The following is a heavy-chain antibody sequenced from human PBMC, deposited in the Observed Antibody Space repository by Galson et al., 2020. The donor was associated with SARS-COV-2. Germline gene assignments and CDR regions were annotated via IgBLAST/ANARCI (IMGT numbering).Heavy chain of an antibody. Sequence: HGESLKISCKGSGYSFTSYWIGLVRQIPGKGLEWMWIIYPGDSDTRYSPSFQGQVTISADKSISTPYLQWSSLKASDTAMYYCARGGGILEWFKTQYYYNEMEVWGKGTRVKVSS. J-gene: IGHJ6*04. D-gene: IGHD3-3*01. CDR1: GYSFTSYW. V-gene: IGHV5-51*01. CDR3: ARGGGILEWFKTQYYYNEMEV. CDR2: IYPGDSDT.